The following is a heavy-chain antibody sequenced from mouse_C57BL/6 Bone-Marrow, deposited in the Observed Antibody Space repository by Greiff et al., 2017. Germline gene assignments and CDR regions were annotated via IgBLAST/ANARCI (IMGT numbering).Heavy chain of an antibody. Sequence: VQLKESGPELVKPGDSVKISCKASGYSFTGYFMNWVMQSHGKSLEWIGRINPYYGDTFYNQKFKGKATLTVDKSSSTAHMELRSLTSEDSAVYYCARSLLLRSTRRAMDYWGQGTSVTVSS. CDR2: INPYYGDT. V-gene: IGHV1-20*01. D-gene: IGHD1-1*01. J-gene: IGHJ4*01. CDR1: GYSFTGYF. CDR3: ARSLLLRSTRRAMDY.